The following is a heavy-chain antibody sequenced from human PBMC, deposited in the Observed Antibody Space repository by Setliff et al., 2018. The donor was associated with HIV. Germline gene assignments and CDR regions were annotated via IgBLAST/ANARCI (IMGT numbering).Heavy chain of an antibody. J-gene: IGHJ4*02. V-gene: IGHV1-46*01. CDR1: GSTFITYH. CDR3: AEVTCSPDSCFLDY. Sequence: ASVKVSCKASGSTFITYHVHWVRQAPGQGLEWMGIINPNTGSTSYAQKFQGRVTMTWDTSSGTVYMDLNSLKSEDTAVYYCAEVTCSPDSCFLDYWGQGTLV. D-gene: IGHD2-15*01. CDR2: INPNTGST.